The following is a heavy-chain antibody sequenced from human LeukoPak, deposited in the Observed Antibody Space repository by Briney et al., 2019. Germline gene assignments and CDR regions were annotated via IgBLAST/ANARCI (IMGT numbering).Heavy chain of an antibody. D-gene: IGHD6-19*01. CDR2: INPGGGST. CDR1: GNTFISHY. CDR3: ASDGYSSGWYVLDY. V-gene: IGHV1-46*01. J-gene: IGHJ4*02. Sequence: ASVKVSCKASGNTFISHYMHWVRQAPGQGLEWMGIINPGGGSTSYAQKFQGRVTMTRDTSTSTVYMELSSLRPEDTAVYYCASDGYSSGWYVLDYWGQGTLVTVSS.